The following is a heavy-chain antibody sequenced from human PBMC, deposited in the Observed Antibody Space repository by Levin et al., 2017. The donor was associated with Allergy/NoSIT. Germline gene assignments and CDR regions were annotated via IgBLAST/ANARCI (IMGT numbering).Heavy chain of an antibody. V-gene: IGHV3-33*01. J-gene: IGHJ6*03. CDR1: GFTFSSYG. CDR2: IWYDGSNK. D-gene: IGHD1-26*01. Sequence: PGGSLRLSCAASGFTFSSYGMHWVRQAPGKGLEWVAVIWYDGSNKYYADSVKGRFTISRDNSKNTLYLQMNSLRAEDTAVYYCARDPTGSMVRYYMDVWGKGTTVTVSS. CDR3: ARDPTGSMVRYYMDV.